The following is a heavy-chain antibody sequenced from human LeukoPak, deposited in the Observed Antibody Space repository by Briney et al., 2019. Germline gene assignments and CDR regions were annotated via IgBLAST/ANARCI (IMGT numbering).Heavy chain of an antibody. CDR2: INSDGSST. CDR3: ASINRGYSYGY. V-gene: IGHV3-74*01. J-gene: IGHJ4*02. Sequence: GGALRLSCAAPGFTLRSYWVHWGRQAPGEGVVWVSRINSDGSSTSYADSVKGRFTISRDNAKNTLYLQMNSLRAEDTAVYYCASINRGYSYGYWGQGTLVTVSS. CDR1: GFTLRSYW. D-gene: IGHD5-18*01.